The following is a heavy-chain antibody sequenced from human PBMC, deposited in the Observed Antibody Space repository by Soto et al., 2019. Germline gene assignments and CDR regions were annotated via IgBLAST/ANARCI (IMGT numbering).Heavy chain of an antibody. CDR2: TYHSGGT. Sequence: QVQLQEPGPGLVKPSGTLSLTCAVSGASITISNWWCWVRPPPGKGLEWIGETYHSGGTNYNPSLKSRVTISVDKSKNQFSLKLSAVTAADTAVYYCARIAGAGTYFDYWGQGTLVTVSS. CDR1: GASITISNW. D-gene: IGHD6-19*01. J-gene: IGHJ4*02. V-gene: IGHV4-4*02. CDR3: ARIAGAGTYFDY.